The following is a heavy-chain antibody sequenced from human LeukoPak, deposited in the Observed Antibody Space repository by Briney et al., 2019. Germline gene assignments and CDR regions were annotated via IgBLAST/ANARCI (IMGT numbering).Heavy chain of an antibody. J-gene: IGHJ4*02. Sequence: ASVKVSCKASGYTFTDYYMHWVRQAPGQGLEWMGSINPNDGDTNYAQKFQGRVTMTRDTSTSTAHMEVSRLRSDDTAVYYCARANFLYCSSSTCLFDYWGQGTLVTVSS. V-gene: IGHV1-2*02. CDR3: ARANFLYCSSSTCLFDY. CDR1: GYTFTDYY. CDR2: INPNDGDT. D-gene: IGHD2-2*01.